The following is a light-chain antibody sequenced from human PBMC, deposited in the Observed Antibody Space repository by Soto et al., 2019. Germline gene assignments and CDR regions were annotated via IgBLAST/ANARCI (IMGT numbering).Light chain of an antibody. J-gene: IGKJ4*01. CDR3: AQGLAVPFT. CDR1: QSLLHSNGYNY. V-gene: IGKV2-28*01. Sequence: DIVMTQSPLSLPVTPGEPASISCRSSQSLLHSNGYNYLDWYLQKPGQSPQLLIYLGSNRASGVPDRFSGSGSGTDFTLKISRVEAEDVGVYFCAQGLAVPFTFGGGTKVDIK. CDR2: LGS.